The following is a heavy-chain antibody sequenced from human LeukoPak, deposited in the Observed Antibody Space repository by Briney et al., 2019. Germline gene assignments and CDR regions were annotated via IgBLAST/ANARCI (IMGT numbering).Heavy chain of an antibody. CDR1: GGSFSGYY. CDR3: ARGRTVTTRGYYYYMDV. D-gene: IGHD4-11*01. CDR2: INHSGGT. V-gene: IGHV4-34*01. Sequence: SETLSLTCAVYGGSFSGYYWSWIRQPPGKGLEWIGEINHSGGTNYNPSLKSRVTISVDTSKNQFSLKLSSVTAADTAVYYCARGRTVTTRGYYYYMDVWGKGTTVTVSS. J-gene: IGHJ6*03.